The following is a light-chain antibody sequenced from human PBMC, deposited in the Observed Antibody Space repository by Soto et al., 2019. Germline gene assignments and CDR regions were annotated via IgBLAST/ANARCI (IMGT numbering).Light chain of an antibody. CDR3: QQSYRTTYT. J-gene: IGKJ2*01. Sequence: DIQMTQSPSSLSASVGDRVTITCRASQSISSYLNWYQQKPGKAPKLLIYAASSLQSVVPSSFSGSGSGTDFTLTISSLQPEDFATYYCQQSYRTTYTFGQGTKLEIK. CDR2: AAS. V-gene: IGKV1-39*01. CDR1: QSISSY.